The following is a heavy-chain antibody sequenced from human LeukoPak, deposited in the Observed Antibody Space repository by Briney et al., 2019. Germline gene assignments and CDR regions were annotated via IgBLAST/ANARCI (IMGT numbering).Heavy chain of an antibody. D-gene: IGHD6-13*01. J-gene: IGHJ5*02. CDR3: AKDNRAAAHVFDP. CDR1: GFTFSSYG. V-gene: IGHV3-30*18. Sequence: GRSLRLSCAASGFTFSSYGMHWVRQAPGKGLEWVAVISYDGSNKYYADSVKGRFTISRDNSKNTLYLQMNSLRAEDTAVYYCAKDNRAAAHVFDPWGQGTLVTVSS. CDR2: ISYDGSNK.